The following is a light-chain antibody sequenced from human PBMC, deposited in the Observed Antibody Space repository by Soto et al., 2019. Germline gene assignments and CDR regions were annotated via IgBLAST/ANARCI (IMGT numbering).Light chain of an antibody. CDR3: QQYNNWWT. CDR1: QSVSNN. Sequence: EIVMTQSPATLSVSPGERATLSCRASQSVSNNLAWYQKKPGQAPRLLIYDASTRATSIPAMFSCSGSGTEFTLTISSLQSEDFAVYYCQQYNNWWTFGQGTRVEIK. J-gene: IGKJ1*01. V-gene: IGKV3-15*01. CDR2: DAS.